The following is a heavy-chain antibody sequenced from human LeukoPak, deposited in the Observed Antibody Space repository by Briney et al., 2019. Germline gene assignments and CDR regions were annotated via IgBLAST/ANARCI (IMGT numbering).Heavy chain of an antibody. Sequence: GGSLRLSCAASGFTFSSYAISWVRQAPGQGLEWMGGIIPIFGTANYAQKFQGRVTITADESTSTAYMELSSLRSEDTAVYYCASGAEIASFDYWGQGTLVTVSS. D-gene: IGHD5-24*01. CDR2: IIPIFGTA. CDR3: ASGAEIASFDY. V-gene: IGHV1-69*01. J-gene: IGHJ4*02. CDR1: GFTFSSYA.